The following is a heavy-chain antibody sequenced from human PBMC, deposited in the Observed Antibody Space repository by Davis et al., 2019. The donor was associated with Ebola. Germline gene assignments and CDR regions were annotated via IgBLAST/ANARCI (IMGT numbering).Heavy chain of an antibody. CDR3: AKDRGLRYFDWLSDY. D-gene: IGHD3-9*01. J-gene: IGHJ4*02. CDR2: ISASGTTM. V-gene: IGHV3-11*01. CDR1: GFTFSDFY. Sequence: GESLKISCAASGFTFSDFYMSWVRQAPGKGLEWVSYISASGTTMYYADSVKGRFTISRDNAQNSLYLQMNSLRAEDTAVYYCAKDRGLRYFDWLSDYWGQGTLVTVSS.